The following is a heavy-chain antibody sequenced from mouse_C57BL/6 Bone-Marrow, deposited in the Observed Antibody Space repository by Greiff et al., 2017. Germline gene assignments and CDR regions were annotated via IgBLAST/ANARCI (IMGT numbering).Heavy chain of an antibody. CDR2: IYPSDGST. Sequence: QVQLQQSGAELARPGASVKLSCKASGYTFTSYGISWVKQRPGKGLEWIGWIYPSDGSTKYNEKFKGKATLTVDKSSSTAYMELHSLTSEDSAVYCCTGGGRKAWFADWGQGTLVTVSA. CDR1: GYTFTSYG. CDR3: TGGGRKAWFAD. J-gene: IGHJ3*01. V-gene: IGHV1-85*01.